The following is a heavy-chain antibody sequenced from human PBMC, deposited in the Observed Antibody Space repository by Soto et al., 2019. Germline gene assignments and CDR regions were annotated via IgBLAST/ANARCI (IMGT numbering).Heavy chain of an antibody. V-gene: IGHV3-11*01. CDR3: ARDYCSATTRPNYGLDV. CDR1: GFTFSDYY. Sequence: GGSLRLSCAASGFTFSDYYMTWIRQAPGKGLEWVSCVTSRSSALYYADSVKGRFTISRDNAKNTVSLQMDDLRVEDTAVYYCARDYCSATTRPNYGLDVWGQGTTVTVSS. CDR2: VTSRSSAL. J-gene: IGHJ6*02. D-gene: IGHD2-15*01.